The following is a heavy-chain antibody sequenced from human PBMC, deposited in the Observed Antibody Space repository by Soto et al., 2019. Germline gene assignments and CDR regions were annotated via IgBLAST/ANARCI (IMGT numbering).Heavy chain of an antibody. V-gene: IGHV2-5*02. Sequence: QITLKESGPTLMKPTQTLTLTCTFSGFSLRTSGVGVGWIRQPPGKVLEWLALIYWDDDKRYSPSLKSRLTIAKDASKEQVVLTMPNMDPVDTATYSCAHRRFTFGGDISADYWGQGTLVTVSS. CDR1: GFSLRTSGVG. CDR2: IYWDDDK. D-gene: IGHD3-16*02. J-gene: IGHJ4*02. CDR3: AHRRFTFGGDISADY.